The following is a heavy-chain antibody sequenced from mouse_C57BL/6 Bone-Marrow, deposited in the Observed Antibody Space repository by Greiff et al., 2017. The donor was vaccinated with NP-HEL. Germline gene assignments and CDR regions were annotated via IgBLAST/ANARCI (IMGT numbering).Heavy chain of an antibody. CDR3: ERVAPSYYDGSNPLDY. CDR1: GYAFSSSW. Sequence: VQLQQSGPELVKPGASVKISCKASGYAFSSSWMNWVKQRPGKGLEWIGRIYPGDGDTNYNGKFKGKATLTADKSSSTAYMQLSSLTSEDSAVYVCERVAPSYYDGSNPLDYWGQGTTLTVSS. D-gene: IGHD1-1*01. CDR2: IYPGDGDT. J-gene: IGHJ2*01. V-gene: IGHV1-82*01.